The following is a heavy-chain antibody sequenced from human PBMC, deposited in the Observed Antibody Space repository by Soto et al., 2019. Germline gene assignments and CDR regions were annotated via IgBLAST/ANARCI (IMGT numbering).Heavy chain of an antibody. D-gene: IGHD1-7*01. CDR1: GYTFTSYG. CDR3: ARGSLGELGYYYYGMDV. J-gene: IGHJ6*02. CDR2: ISAYNGNK. Sequence: QVQLVQSGAEVKKPGASVKVSCKASGYTFTSYGISWVRQAPGQGLEWMGWISAYNGNKNYAQKLQGRVTMTTDTSTRTAYMELRSLRPSDTAVYYCARGSLGELGYYYYGMDVWGQGTTVTVSS. V-gene: IGHV1-18*01.